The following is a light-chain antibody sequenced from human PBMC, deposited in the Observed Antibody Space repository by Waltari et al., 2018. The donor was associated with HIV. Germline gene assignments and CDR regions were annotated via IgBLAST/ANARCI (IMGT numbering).Light chain of an antibody. Sequence: DIQLTQSPSSLAASVGDRVTVTCRASLFIRSNLAWYQHKPGKAPKLLIYSASSLQSGVPSRFFSSHAGTDFTLTISSHQPEDFATYYCQQHNTYPLTFGGGTKVEIK. V-gene: IGKV1-9*01. CDR3: QQHNTYPLT. J-gene: IGKJ4*01. CDR1: LFIRSN. CDR2: SAS.